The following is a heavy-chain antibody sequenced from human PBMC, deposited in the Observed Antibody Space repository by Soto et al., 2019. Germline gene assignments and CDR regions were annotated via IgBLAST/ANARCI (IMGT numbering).Heavy chain of an antibody. V-gene: IGHV1-18*01. D-gene: IGHD2-15*01. Sequence: QVQLVQSGAEVRKPGASVKVSCKASGYTFSTSGMSWLRQAPGQGLEWMGWISTYNGDTNDAPKFQDRVTMTSDTDTSTVYMALRSLRSDDTAVYYCARGGAAPYYYYGMDVWGQGTRVTVSS. CDR3: ARGGAAPYYYYGMDV. CDR2: ISTYNGDT. J-gene: IGHJ6*02. CDR1: GYTFSTSG.